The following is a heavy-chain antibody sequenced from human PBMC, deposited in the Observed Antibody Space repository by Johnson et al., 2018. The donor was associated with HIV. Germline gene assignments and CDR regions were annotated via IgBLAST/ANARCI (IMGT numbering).Heavy chain of an antibody. J-gene: IGHJ3*01. V-gene: IGHV3-66*01. CDR3: ARLRWGSGDPLHDAFDV. D-gene: IGHD2-21*01. Sequence: VQLVESGGGLVQPGGSLRLSCAASGFTVSSNYMSWVRQAPGKGLEWVSVIYSGGSTYYADSVEGRFTLSRDYAKNSLYVQMNSLRAEDTAVYYCARLRWGSGDPLHDAFDVWGQGTMVTVSS. CDR2: IYSGGST. CDR1: GFTVSSNY.